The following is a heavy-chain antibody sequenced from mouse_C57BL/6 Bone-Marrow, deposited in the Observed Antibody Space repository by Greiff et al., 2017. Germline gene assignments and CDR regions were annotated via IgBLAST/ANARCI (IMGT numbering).Heavy chain of an antibody. CDR1: GYAFSSYW. J-gene: IGHJ4*01. V-gene: IGHV1-80*01. Sequence: QVQLKESGAELVKPGASVKISCKASGYAFSSYWMNWVKQRPGKGLEWIGQIYPGDGDTNYNGKFKGKATLTADKSSSTAYMQLSSLTSEDSAVYFCARSRYYGSSAMDYWGQGTSVTVSS. CDR2: IYPGDGDT. CDR3: ARSRYYGSSAMDY. D-gene: IGHD1-1*01.